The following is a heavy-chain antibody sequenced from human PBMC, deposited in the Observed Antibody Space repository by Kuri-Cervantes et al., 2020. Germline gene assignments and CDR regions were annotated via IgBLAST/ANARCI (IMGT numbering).Heavy chain of an antibody. CDR3: ARDNYYDSSGYYLGFYYFDY. J-gene: IGHJ4*02. D-gene: IGHD3-22*01. Sequence: GESLKISCAASGFTFDDYGMSWVRQVPGKGLEWVSGINWNGGSTGYADSVKGRFTISRDNAKNSLYLQMNSLRAEDTAVYSCARDNYYDSSGYYLGFYYFDYWGQGTLVTVSS. CDR1: GFTFDDYG. CDR2: INWNGGST. V-gene: IGHV3-20*04.